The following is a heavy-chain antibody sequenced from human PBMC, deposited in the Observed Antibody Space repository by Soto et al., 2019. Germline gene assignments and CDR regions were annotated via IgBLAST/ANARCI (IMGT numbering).Heavy chain of an antibody. CDR3: ARAAAYDRCGYYYSFEY. J-gene: IGHJ4*01. D-gene: IGHD3-22*01. Sequence: QVQLVESGGGVVQPGRCLRLSCAASGFTFNLYGMHWVRQAPGKGLEWVAAIAKDGRDIHYIDSVGGRFTISRDNSENPPYLQMDSLRGDDSDVYYCARAAAYDRCGYYYSFEYWGHGTQVTVSS. CDR1: GFTFNLYG. CDR2: IAKDGRDI. V-gene: IGHV3-30*03.